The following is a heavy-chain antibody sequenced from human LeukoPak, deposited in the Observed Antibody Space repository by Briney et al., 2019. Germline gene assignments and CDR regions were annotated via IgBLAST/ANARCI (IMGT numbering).Heavy chain of an antibody. V-gene: IGHV1-69*13. CDR1: GGTFSSYA. D-gene: IGHD5-18*01. CDR2: IIPIFGTA. CDR3: ARERDTADYYYGMDV. Sequence: SVKVSCKASGGTFSSYAISWVRQAPGQGLEWMGGIIPIFGTADYAQKFQGRVTITADESTSTAYMELSSLRSEDTAVYYCARERDTADYYYGMDVWGQGTTVTVSS. J-gene: IGHJ6*02.